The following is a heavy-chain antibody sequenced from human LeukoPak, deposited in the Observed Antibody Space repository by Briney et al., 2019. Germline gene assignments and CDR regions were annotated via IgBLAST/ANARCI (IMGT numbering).Heavy chain of an antibody. Sequence: GGSLRLSCSASGFTFSIFSINWVRQSPGKGLEWVSYTSGSRGTTYYADSVKGRFTIARDNAKNTLYLQMNSLRAEDTAVYYCARSFYYGSGSHGMDVWGQGTTVTVSS. CDR3: ARSFYYGSGSHGMDV. CDR2: TSGSRGTT. D-gene: IGHD3-10*01. V-gene: IGHV3-48*04. CDR1: GFTFSIFS. J-gene: IGHJ6*02.